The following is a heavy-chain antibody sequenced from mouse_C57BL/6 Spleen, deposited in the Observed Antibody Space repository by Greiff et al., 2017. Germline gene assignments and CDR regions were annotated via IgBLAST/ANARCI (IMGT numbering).Heavy chain of an antibody. CDR2: IRSKSNNYAT. V-gene: IGHV10-1*01. D-gene: IGHD2-13*01. CDR1: GFSFNTYA. CDR3: VRHVGDKYYAMDY. Sequence: EVKLVESGGGLVQPKGSLKLSCAASGFSFNTYAMNWVRQAPGQGLEWVARIRSKSNNYATYYADSVKDRFTISRDDSESMLYLQMNNLKTEDTAMNYYVRHVGDKYYAMDYRGQGTSVTASS. J-gene: IGHJ4*01.